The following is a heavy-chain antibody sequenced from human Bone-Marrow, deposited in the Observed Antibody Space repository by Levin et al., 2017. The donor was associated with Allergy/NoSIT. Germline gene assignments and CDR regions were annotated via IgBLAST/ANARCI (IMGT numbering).Heavy chain of an antibody. J-gene: IGHJ6*03. Sequence: GESLKISCAASGFSFDDLAMHWVRQGPGKGLEWVSVISWDGAITHYADSVKGRFTVSRDNSRKSLFLEMSSLTSEDTALYYCAKGGGTSGYYYIDVWGRGTTVTVSS. V-gene: IGHV3-43D*04. CDR1: GFSFDDLA. CDR3: AKGGGTSGYYYIDV. CDR2: ISWDGAIT. D-gene: IGHD3-16*01.